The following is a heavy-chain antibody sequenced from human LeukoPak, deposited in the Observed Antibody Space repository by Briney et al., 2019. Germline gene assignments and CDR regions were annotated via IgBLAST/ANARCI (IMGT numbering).Heavy chain of an antibody. CDR1: GFGFSHTA. CDR3: AKAWSYYFDH. Sequence: PGGALILSCEASGFGFSHTAMNWVRQAPGEGPELGSFISGSGDKTHYTDSVKGRFTISRDNTNNTLYLQMNSLRAEDTDIYYCAKAWSYYFDHWGRGTLVTVSS. V-gene: IGHV3-23*01. J-gene: IGHJ4*02. CDR2: ISGSGDKT. D-gene: IGHD2-8*02.